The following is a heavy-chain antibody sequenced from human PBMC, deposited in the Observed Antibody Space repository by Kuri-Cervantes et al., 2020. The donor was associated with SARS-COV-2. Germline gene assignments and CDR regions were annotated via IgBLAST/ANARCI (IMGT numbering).Heavy chain of an antibody. J-gene: IGHJ6*02. CDR2: IIPIFGTA. Sequence: SVKVSCKASGGTFSNYGISWVRQAPGQGLEWMGGIIPIFGTANYAQKFQGRVTITADESTSTAYMELRSLGSDDTAVYYCARMITSGGSWYYCYGMDVWGQGTTVTVSS. CDR3: ARMITSGGSWYYCYGMDV. D-gene: IGHD2-15*01. CDR1: GGTFSNYG. V-gene: IGHV1-69*13.